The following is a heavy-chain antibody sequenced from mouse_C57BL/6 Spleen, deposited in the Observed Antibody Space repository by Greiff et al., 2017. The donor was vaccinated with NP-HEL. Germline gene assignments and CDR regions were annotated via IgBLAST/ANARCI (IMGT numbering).Heavy chain of an antibody. CDR1: GYTFTSYW. J-gene: IGHJ3*01. CDR2: INPSNGGT. CDR3: ARAGVYYGYDGAWFAY. V-gene: IGHV1-53*01. Sequence: QVQLQQPGTELVKPGASVKLSCKASGYTFTSYWMHWVKQRPGQGLEWIGNINPSNGGTNYNEKFKSKATLTVDKSSSTAYMQLSSLTSEDSAVYYCARAGVYYGYDGAWFAYWGQGTLVTVSA. D-gene: IGHD2-2*01.